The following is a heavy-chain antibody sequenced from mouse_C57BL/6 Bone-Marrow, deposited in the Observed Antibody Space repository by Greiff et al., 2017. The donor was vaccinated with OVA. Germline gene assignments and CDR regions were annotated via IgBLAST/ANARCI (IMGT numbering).Heavy chain of an antibody. Sequence: QVQLQQPGAELVKPGASVKLSCKASGYTFTSYWMQWVKQRPGQGLEWIGEIDPSDSYTNYTQKFKGKATFTVDTSSSTAYMQLSSLTSEDSAVYYCASAVFAYWGQGTLVTVSA. CDR2: IDPSDSYT. CDR1: GYTFTSYW. CDR3: ASAVFAY. V-gene: IGHV1-50*01. J-gene: IGHJ3*01.